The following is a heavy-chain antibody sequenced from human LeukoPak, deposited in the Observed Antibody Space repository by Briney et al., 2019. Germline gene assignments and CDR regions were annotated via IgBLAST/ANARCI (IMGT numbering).Heavy chain of an antibody. CDR1: GGSISSSNYY. CDR3: ASNKGQWLFSD. J-gene: IGHJ4*02. D-gene: IGHD6-19*01. Sequence: SETLSLTCTVSGGSISSSNYYWNWIRQPPGKGLEWIGNIYYSGSTNYNPSLKSRVTISVDTSKNQFSLRLSSVTAADTAVYYCASNKGQWLFSDWGQGTLVTVSS. CDR2: IYYSGST. V-gene: IGHV4-61*05.